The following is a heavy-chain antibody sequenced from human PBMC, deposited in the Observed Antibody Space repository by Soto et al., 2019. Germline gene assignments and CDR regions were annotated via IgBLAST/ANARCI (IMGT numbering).Heavy chain of an antibody. D-gene: IGHD6-19*01. J-gene: IGHJ4*01. Sequence: PGGCLRLSCAASGVTVSNAGVNWFRQAPGKGLEWVGRIKSKTDGGTTDYAAPVKGRFTISSDDSKNTLYLQMNSLKTEDTAVYYCTTGVAYSSGCDYWGHGTLVTVSS. CDR2: IKSKTDGGTT. CDR3: TTGVAYSSGCDY. V-gene: IGHV3-15*07. CDR1: GVTVSNAG.